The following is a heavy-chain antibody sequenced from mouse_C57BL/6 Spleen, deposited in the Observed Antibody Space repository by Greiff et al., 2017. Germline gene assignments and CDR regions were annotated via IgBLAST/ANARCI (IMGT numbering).Heavy chain of an antibody. Sequence: QVQLQQSGAELVRPGASVKLSCKASGYTFTDYYINWVKQRPGQGLEWIARIYPGSGNTYYNEKFKGKATLTAEKSSSTAYMPLSSLTSEDSAVYFCAREGYYYGSSYYAMDYWGQGTSVTVSS. J-gene: IGHJ4*01. CDR3: AREGYYYGSSYYAMDY. V-gene: IGHV1-76*01. D-gene: IGHD1-1*01. CDR2: IYPGSGNT. CDR1: GYTFTDYY.